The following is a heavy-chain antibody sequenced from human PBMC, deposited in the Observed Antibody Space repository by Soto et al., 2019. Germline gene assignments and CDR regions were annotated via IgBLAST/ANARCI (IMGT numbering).Heavy chain of an antibody. Sequence: SETLSLTCAVYGGSFIGYYWSWIRQPPGKGLEWIGEINHSGSTNYNPSLKSRVTISVDTSKNQFSLKLSSVTAADTAVYYCARGGLRYFDWTQHNWFDPWGQGTLVTVSS. J-gene: IGHJ5*02. V-gene: IGHV4-34*01. CDR3: ARGGLRYFDWTQHNWFDP. D-gene: IGHD3-9*01. CDR1: GGSFIGYY. CDR2: INHSGST.